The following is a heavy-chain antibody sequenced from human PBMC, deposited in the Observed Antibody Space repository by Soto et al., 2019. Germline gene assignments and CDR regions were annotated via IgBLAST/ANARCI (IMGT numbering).Heavy chain of an antibody. V-gene: IGHV5-51*01. D-gene: IGHD3-22*01. CDR1: EYNCAGYW. CDR3: ARPGSSGRYYFDY. J-gene: IGHJ4*02. CDR2: IYPGDSDT. Sequence: GVLKRVWNRGAEYNCAGYWSGRMLKMPGKGLEWMGIIYPGDSDTRYSPSFQGQVTISADKSISTAYLQWSSLKASDTAMYYCARPGSSGRYYFDYLGQGTLVTVSS.